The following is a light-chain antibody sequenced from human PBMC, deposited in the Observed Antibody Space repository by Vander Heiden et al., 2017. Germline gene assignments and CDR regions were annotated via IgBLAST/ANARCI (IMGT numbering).Light chain of an antibody. J-gene: IGKJ4*01. V-gene: IGKV3-15*01. CDR2: GAS. Sequence: EIVMPQYPATLSVSPGERATLSCRASQSVSSNLAWYQQKPGQAPRLLIYGASTRATGIPARFSGSGSGTEFTLTISSLQSEDFAVYYCQQYNNWPPLTFGGGTKVEIK. CDR1: QSVSSN. CDR3: QQYNNWPPLT.